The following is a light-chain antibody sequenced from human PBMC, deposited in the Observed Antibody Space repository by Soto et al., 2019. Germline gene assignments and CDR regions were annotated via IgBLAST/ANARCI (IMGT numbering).Light chain of an antibody. Sequence: QSALTQPASVSGSPGQSITISCTGTSSDVGGYNYVSWYQQHPGKAPKLMIYEVSNRPSGVSNRFSGSKSGNTASLTISGLQAEDEADYYGSSYTSSSTLVFGGGTQLTVL. CDR1: SSDVGGYNY. CDR3: SSYTSSSTLV. J-gene: IGLJ2*01. V-gene: IGLV2-14*01. CDR2: EVS.